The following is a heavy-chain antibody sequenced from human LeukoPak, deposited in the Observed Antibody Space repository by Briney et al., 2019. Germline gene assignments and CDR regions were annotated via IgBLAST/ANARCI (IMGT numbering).Heavy chain of an antibody. V-gene: IGHV1-2*02. CDR3: ARDPSPNYYDSSGYLNVPFDY. D-gene: IGHD3-22*01. CDR1: GYTFTGYY. Sequence: GASVKVSCKASGYTFTGYYMHWVRQAPGQGLEWMGWINPNSGGTNYAQKFQGRVTMTRDTSISTAYMELSRLRSDDTAVYYCARDPSPNYYDSSGYLNVPFDYWGQGTLVTVSS. CDR2: INPNSGGT. J-gene: IGHJ4*02.